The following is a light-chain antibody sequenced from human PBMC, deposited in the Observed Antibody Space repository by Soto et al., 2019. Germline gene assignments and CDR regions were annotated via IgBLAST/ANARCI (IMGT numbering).Light chain of an antibody. CDR3: QQYGSSPRT. Sequence: EIVLTQSPGTLSLSPGERATLSCRASQSVSSNLAWYQQKPGQAPRLLIYGASTRATGIPARFGGSGSGTDFTLTISRLEPEDFAVYYCQQYGSSPRTFGQGTKVDIK. J-gene: IGKJ1*01. CDR1: QSVSSN. CDR2: GAS. V-gene: IGKV3-20*01.